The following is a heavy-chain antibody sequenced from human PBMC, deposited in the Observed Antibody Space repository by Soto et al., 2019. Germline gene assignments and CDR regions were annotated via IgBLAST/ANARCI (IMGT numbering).Heavy chain of an antibody. CDR2: IVPKDGTT. CDR1: GGTFSSYA. V-gene: IGHV1-69*06. J-gene: IGHJ4*02. Sequence: GASVKVSCKASGGTFSSYAISWVRQAPGQGLEWMGGIVPKDGTTNYAQKFQGRVTMTEDTSTDTAYMELSSLRSEDTAVYYCATDINYYDSSGYYYRVTLFDYWGQGTLVTVSS. D-gene: IGHD3-22*01. CDR3: ATDINYYDSSGYYYRVTLFDY.